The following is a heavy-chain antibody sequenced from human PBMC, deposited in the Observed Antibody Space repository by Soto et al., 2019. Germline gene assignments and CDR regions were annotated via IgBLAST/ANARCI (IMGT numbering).Heavy chain of an antibody. CDR2: INPSGGST. Sequence: GASVKVSCKASGYTFTSYYMHWVRQAPGQGLEWMGIINPSGGSTSYAQKFQGRVTMTRDTSTSTVYMELSSLRSEDTAVYYCASNVGDYDSSGYGFSPDAFDIWEQGPRVAVS. CDR1: GYTFTSYY. D-gene: IGHD3-22*01. J-gene: IGHJ3*02. V-gene: IGHV1-46*01. CDR3: ASNVGDYDSSGYGFSPDAFDI.